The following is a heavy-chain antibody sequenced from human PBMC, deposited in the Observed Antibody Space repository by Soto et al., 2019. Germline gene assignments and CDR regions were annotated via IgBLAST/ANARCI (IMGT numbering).Heavy chain of an antibody. J-gene: IGHJ4*02. CDR2: IKEDGSET. CDR1: GFNFTVYW. Sequence: GGSLRLSCAPSGFNFTVYWMTWVRQAPGRGLEWVANIKEDGSETYYVDSVKGRFTISRDNAKNNAKNSLYLQMNSLRPEDTAVYYCTREITNLAFQYWGQGTLVTVSS. CDR3: TREITNLAFQY. V-gene: IGHV3-7*01. D-gene: IGHD3-3*02.